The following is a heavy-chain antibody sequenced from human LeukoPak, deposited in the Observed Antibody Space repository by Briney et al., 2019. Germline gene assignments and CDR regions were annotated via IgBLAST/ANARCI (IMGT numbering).Heavy chain of an antibody. D-gene: IGHD6-25*01. J-gene: IGHJ4*02. CDR2: IYYSGST. CDR3: ARRRSTGSWYFDY. Sequence: SETLSLTCTVSGGSISSSSSHWGWIRQPPGKGLEWIGTIYYSGSTYYNPSLESRVTISVDTSKNQFFLKLGSVTAADTAVYYCARRRSTGSWYFDYWGQGTLVTVSP. CDR1: GGSISSSSSH. V-gene: IGHV4-39*01.